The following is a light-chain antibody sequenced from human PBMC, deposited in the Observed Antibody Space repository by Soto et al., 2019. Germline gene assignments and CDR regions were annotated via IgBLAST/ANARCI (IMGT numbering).Light chain of an antibody. V-gene: IGKV3-15*01. CDR1: QSISSD. Sequence: EIVITQSPATLSKSQGERATLSCRASQSISSDVAWYQQKPGQAPRLLISVASTTATGIPARFSGSGSGTEFTLTISSLHSEDFAVYNCQQYIEWPRTLGQGTKVYIK. CDR2: VAS. CDR3: QQYIEWPRT. J-gene: IGKJ2*01.